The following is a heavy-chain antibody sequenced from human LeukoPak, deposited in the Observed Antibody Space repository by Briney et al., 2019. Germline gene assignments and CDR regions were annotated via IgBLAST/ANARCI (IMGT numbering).Heavy chain of an antibody. D-gene: IGHD3-10*01. CDR1: GGSISNKY. CDR2: IYYSGST. CDR3: ARLGLLWFGEPTKPFDY. V-gene: IGHV4-59*12. J-gene: IGHJ4*02. Sequence: SETLSLTCTVSGGSISNKYWSWIRQPPGKGLEWIGYIYYSGSTNYNPSLKSRVTILVDTSKNQFSLKLSSVTAADTAVYYCARLGLLWFGEPTKPFDYWGQGTLVTVSS.